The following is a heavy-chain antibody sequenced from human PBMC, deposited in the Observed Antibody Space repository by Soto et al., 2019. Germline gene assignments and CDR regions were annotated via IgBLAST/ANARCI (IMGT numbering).Heavy chain of an antibody. J-gene: IGHJ4*02. CDR3: AKDSSSTSCYAFDY. CDR1: GFTFRNYA. D-gene: IGHD2-2*01. CDR2: ISGSGGTT. Sequence: GGSLRLSCAASGFTFRNYAMSWARQAPGKGLEWVSAISGSGGTTHYADSVKGRFTISRDNSKNTLYLQMNSLRVEDTAVYYCAKDSSSTSCYAFDYWGQGSLVTVSS. V-gene: IGHV3-23*01.